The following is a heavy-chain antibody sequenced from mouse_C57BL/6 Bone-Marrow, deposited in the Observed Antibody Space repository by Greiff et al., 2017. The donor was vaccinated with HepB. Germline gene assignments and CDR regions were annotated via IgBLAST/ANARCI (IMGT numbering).Heavy chain of an antibody. V-gene: IGHV5-17*01. CDR3: ARRYYYGSSHFDY. J-gene: IGHJ2*01. D-gene: IGHD1-1*01. CDR1: GFTFSDYG. CDR2: ISSGSSTI. Sequence: EVHLVESGGGLVKPGGSLKLSCAASGFTFSDYGMHWVRQAPEKGLEWVAYISSGSSTIYYAATVKGRFTISRDNAKNTLFLQMTSLRSEDTAMYYCARRYYYGSSHFDYWGQGTTLTVSS.